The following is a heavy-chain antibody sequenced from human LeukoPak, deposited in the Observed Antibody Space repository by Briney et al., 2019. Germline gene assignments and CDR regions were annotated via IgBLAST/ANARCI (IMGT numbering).Heavy chain of an antibody. Sequence: GASVKVSCKASGGTFSSYAISWVRQAPGQGLEWMGGIIPIFGTANYAQKFQGRVTITADESTSTAYMELSSLRSEDTAVYYCARHPRITIFGVVIQTYFDYWGQGTLVTVSS. CDR1: GGTFSSYA. CDR2: IIPIFGTA. D-gene: IGHD3-3*01. J-gene: IGHJ4*02. CDR3: ARHPRITIFGVVIQTYFDY. V-gene: IGHV1-69*13.